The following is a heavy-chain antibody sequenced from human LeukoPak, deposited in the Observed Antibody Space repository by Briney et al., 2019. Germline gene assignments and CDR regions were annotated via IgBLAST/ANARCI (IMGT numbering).Heavy chain of an antibody. Sequence: TSETLSLTCAVYGGSFSAYYWSWIRQPPGKGLEWIGEINHSGSTNYNPSLKSRVTISVDTSKNQFSLKVRSVIAADTAVYYCARGDVDPYAFDIWGQGTMVTVSS. CDR2: INHSGST. D-gene: IGHD3-10*02. CDR1: GGSFSAYY. J-gene: IGHJ3*02. CDR3: ARGDVDPYAFDI. V-gene: IGHV4-34*01.